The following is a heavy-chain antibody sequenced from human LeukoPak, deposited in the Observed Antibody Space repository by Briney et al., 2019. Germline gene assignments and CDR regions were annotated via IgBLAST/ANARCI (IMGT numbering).Heavy chain of an antibody. V-gene: IGHV3-23*01. Sequence: TGGSLRLSCAVSGFTFSNYAMTWVRQAPGKGLEWVSGISDSGGSTYYADSVKGRFTISRDNSKNTLYLQMNSLRAEDTAVYYCAITPNYYDSSGYYYLRGYFDYWGQGTLVTVSS. CDR1: GFTFSNYA. J-gene: IGHJ4*02. D-gene: IGHD3-22*01. CDR3: AITPNYYDSSGYYYLRGYFDY. CDR2: ISDSGGST.